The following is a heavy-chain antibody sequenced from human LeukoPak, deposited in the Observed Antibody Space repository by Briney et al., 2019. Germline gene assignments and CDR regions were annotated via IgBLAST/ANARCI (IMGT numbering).Heavy chain of an antibody. CDR2: ISYDGTNK. CDR1: GFTFSTYS. Sequence: GGSLRLSCAASGFTFSTYSMDWVRQAPGKGLEWVAFISYDGTNKNYADSVKGRFTISGDNSKNTLYLQMNSLNTEDTAVYYCARGRVKMTTTTAYYGMDVWGQGTTVTVSS. J-gene: IGHJ6*02. V-gene: IGHV3-30-3*01. CDR3: ARGRVKMTTTTAYYGMDV. D-gene: IGHD5-24*01.